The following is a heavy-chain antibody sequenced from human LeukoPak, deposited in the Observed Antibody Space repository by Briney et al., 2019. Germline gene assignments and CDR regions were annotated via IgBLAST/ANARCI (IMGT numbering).Heavy chain of an antibody. D-gene: IGHD3-3*01. CDR2: IYYSGST. J-gene: IGHJ4*02. CDR1: GGSISSYY. CDR3: ARVELDDFWSGYSFVFDY. V-gene: IGHV4-59*01. Sequence: SETLSLTCTVSGGSISSYYWSWIRQPPGKGLGWIGYIYYSGSTNYNPSLKSRVTISVDTSKNQFSLKLSSVTAADTAVYYCARVELDDFWSGYSFVFDYWGQGTLVTVSS.